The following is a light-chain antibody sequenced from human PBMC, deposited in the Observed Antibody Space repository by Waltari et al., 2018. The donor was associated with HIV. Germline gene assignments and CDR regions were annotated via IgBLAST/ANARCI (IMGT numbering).Light chain of an antibody. CDR1: QNIGKD. J-gene: IGKJ3*01. CDR2: AAS. CDR3: QQTYLTTFT. V-gene: IGKV1-39*01. Sequence: DIQMTQSPSSLSASVGDRINITCRTSQNIGKDLNWYQQKPGTAPKVLIFAASSLHSGVPSRFSVSGSGTDFTLTISSLQPEDFATYYCQQTYLTTFTFGPGTNVDFK.